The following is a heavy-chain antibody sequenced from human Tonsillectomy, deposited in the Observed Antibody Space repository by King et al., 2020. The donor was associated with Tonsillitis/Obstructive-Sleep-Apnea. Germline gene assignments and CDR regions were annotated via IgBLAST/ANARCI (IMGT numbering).Heavy chain of an antibody. Sequence: VQLVESGGGLVQPGGSLRLSCAASGFSFSSYWMSWVRQAPGKGLEWVANIKQDGSEKYYVDSVKGRFTISRDNAKNSLYLQMNSLRAEDTAVYYCARVPAGFYCSSTSCDGGGFDIWGQGTMVTVSS. D-gene: IGHD2-2*01. V-gene: IGHV3-7*03. J-gene: IGHJ3*02. CDR3: ARVPAGFYCSSTSCDGGGFDI. CDR2: IKQDGSEK. CDR1: GFSFSSYW.